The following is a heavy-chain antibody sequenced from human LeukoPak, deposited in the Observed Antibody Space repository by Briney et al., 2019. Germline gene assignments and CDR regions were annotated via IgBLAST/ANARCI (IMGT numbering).Heavy chain of an antibody. CDR2: IIPIFGTA. CDR1: GGTFSSYA. V-gene: IGHV1-69*13. Sequence: ASVKVSCKASGGTFSSYAISWVRQAPGQWLEWMGGIIPIFGTANYAQKFQGRVTITADESTSTAYVELSSLRSEDTAVYYCARETTVTGVDYWGQGTLVTVSS. J-gene: IGHJ4*02. D-gene: IGHD4-11*01. CDR3: ARETTVTGVDY.